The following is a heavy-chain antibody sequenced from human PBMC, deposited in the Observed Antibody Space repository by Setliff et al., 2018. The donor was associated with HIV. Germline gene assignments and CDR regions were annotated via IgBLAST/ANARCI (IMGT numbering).Heavy chain of an antibody. V-gene: IGHV3-23*01. CDR2: ITNSGSDT. Sequence: GGSLRLSCAASGFTFSNYAMSWVRQAPGKGLEWVSVITNSGSDTYHADSVKGRFTISRDSVRNLLYLQMKSLGVEDTALYYCVRDQLRHPERWDFDFWGQGTLVTVSS. CDR1: GFTFSNYA. J-gene: IGHJ4*02. D-gene: IGHD1-26*01. CDR3: VRDQLRHPERWDFDF.